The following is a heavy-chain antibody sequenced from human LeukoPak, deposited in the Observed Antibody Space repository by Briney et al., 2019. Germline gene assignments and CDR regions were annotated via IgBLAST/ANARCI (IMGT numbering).Heavy chain of an antibody. CDR3: ARNPYSRRYYYYMDV. Sequence: GGSLRLSCGASGFTFSSYAMSWVRQAPGKGLEWVSSISDSGGRTYYADSVKGRFTISRDNAKNSLYLQMNSLRAEDTAVYYCARNPYSRRYYYYMDVWGKGTTVTISS. V-gene: IGHV3-23*01. J-gene: IGHJ6*03. CDR2: ISDSGGRT. D-gene: IGHD3-16*01. CDR1: GFTFSSYA.